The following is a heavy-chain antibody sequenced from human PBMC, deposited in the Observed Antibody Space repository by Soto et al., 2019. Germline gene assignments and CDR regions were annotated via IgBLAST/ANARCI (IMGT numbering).Heavy chain of an antibody. V-gene: IGHV4-31*03. CDR3: ARLYSSSFSFDY. CDR1: GGSISSGGYF. J-gene: IGHJ4*02. Sequence: PSETLSLTSTVSGGSISSGGYFWSWIRQHPGKGLEWIGYIYHSGSTYYNPSLESRVTLSVDTSKNQFSLKLNSGTAAATAVYYSARLYSSSFSFDYWGQGTLVTGSS. CDR2: IYHSGST. D-gene: IGHD6-13*01.